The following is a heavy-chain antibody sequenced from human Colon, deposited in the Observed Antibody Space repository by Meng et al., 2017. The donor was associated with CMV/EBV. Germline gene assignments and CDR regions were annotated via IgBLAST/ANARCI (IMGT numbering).Heavy chain of an antibody. CDR3: ARATKPNCWEVLEY. J-gene: IGHJ4*02. V-gene: IGHV4-34*12. CDR1: NGSFSGYF. CDR2: IFSDGST. Sequence: QVQLQQWGAVRLKPSETLSLTCGVYNGSFSGYFWTWIRQPPGKGLEWIGEIFSDGSTKYNPSLQSRVTMSVDTSKNHFSLNLRSVTAADTAVYFCARATKPNCWEVLEYWGQGTLVTVSS. D-gene: IGHD2-2*01.